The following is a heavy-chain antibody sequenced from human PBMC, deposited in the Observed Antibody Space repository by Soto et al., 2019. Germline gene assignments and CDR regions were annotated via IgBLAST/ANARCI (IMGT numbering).Heavy chain of an antibody. Sequence: SETLSLTCTVSGGSISSGGYYWSWIRQHPGKGLEWIGYIYYSGSTYYNPSLKSRVTISVDTSKNQFSLKLSSVTAADTAVYYCARGPYRLVTPYNWFDPWGQGTLVTVSS. J-gene: IGHJ5*02. D-gene: IGHD2-2*01. CDR3: ARGPYRLVTPYNWFDP. V-gene: IGHV4-31*03. CDR1: GGSISSGGYY. CDR2: IYYSGST.